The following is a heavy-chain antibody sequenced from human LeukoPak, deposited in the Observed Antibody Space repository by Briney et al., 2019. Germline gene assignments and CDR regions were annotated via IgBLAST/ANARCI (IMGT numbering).Heavy chain of an antibody. CDR3: AKDKPGRGIAAAGNWYFDL. CDR2: ISWNRGSI. D-gene: IGHD6-13*01. CDR1: GFTFDDYA. V-gene: IGHV3-9*01. Sequence: PGRSLRLSCAASGFTFDDYAMHWVRQAPGKGVEWVSGISWNRGSIVYADTVKGRFTISRDNAKNSLYLQMNSLRAEDTALYYCAKDKPGRGIAAAGNWYFDLWGRGTLVTVSS. J-gene: IGHJ2*01.